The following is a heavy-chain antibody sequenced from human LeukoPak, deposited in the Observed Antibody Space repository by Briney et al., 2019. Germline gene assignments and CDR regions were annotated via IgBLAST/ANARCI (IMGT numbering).Heavy chain of an antibody. CDR2: ISSSSSTI. D-gene: IGHD3-22*01. J-gene: IGHJ4*02. CDR3: ARVGYDSSQRAIGY. V-gene: IGHV3-48*01. Sequence: GGSLRLSCAASGFTFSSYSMNWVRQAPGKGLEWVSYISSSSSTIYYADSVKGRFTISRDNAKNSLYLQMNSLRAEDTAVYYCARVGYDSSQRAIGYWGQGTLVTVSS. CDR1: GFTFSSYS.